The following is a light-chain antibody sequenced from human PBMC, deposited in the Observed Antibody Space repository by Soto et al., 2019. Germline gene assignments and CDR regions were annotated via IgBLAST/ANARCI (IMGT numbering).Light chain of an antibody. V-gene: IGLV2-14*01. CDR2: DVS. J-gene: IGLJ1*01. CDR1: SSDVGGYNY. CDR3: SSYTNYITPV. Sequence: QSALTQPASVSGSPGQSITISCTGTSSDVGGYNYVSWYQQYPGKAPKLMIYDVSNRPSGVSNRFSGFKSGNTASLTISGLQAEDEADYYCSSYTNYITPVFGTGTKVTVL.